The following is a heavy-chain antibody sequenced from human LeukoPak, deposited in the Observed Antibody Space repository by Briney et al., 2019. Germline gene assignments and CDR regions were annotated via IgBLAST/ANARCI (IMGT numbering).Heavy chain of an antibody. V-gene: IGHV3-9*01. D-gene: IGHD3-10*01. CDR1: GFTFDDYA. Sequence: GGSLRLSCAASGFTFDDYAMHWVRQAPGKGLEWVSGISWNSGSIGYADSVKGRFTISRDNAKNSLYLQMNSLRAEDTALYYCAKDTNYDSGGPLDYWGQGTLVTVSS. J-gene: IGHJ4*02. CDR2: ISWNSGSI. CDR3: AKDTNYDSGGPLDY.